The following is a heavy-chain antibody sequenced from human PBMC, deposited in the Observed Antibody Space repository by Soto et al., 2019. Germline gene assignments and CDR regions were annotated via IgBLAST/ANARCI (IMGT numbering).Heavy chain of an antibody. CDR2: IYYSGST. J-gene: IGHJ5*02. Sequence: SETLCLTCTVFGGSISSYYWSWIRQPPGKGLEWIGYIYYSGSTNYNPSLKSRVTISVDTSKNQFSLKLSSVTAADTAVYYCARASTVGYNWFAPWGQGTLVTVSS. D-gene: IGHD1-26*01. CDR1: GGSISSYY. CDR3: ARASTVGYNWFAP. V-gene: IGHV4-59*08.